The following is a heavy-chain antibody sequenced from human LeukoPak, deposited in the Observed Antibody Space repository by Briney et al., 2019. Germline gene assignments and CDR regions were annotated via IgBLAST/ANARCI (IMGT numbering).Heavy chain of an antibody. D-gene: IGHD3-22*01. CDR3: TTTGYYYDSSTFDY. V-gene: IGHV3-15*01. Sequence: GALRLSCAASGFTFSNAWMSWVRQAPGKWLEWVGRIKSKTDGGTTDYAAPVKGRFTISRDDSKNTLYLQMNSLKTEDTAVYYCTTTGYYYDSSTFDYWGQGTLVTVSS. CDR1: GFTFSNAW. CDR2: IKSKTDGGTT. J-gene: IGHJ4*02.